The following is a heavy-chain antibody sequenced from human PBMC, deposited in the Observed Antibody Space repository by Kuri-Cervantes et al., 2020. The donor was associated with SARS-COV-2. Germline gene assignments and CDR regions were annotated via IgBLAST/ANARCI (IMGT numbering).Heavy chain of an antibody. J-gene: IGHJ4*02. CDR2: IYYSGST. V-gene: IGHV4-61*10. CDR3: ASSSYCSSSSCSYFDN. D-gene: IGHD2-2*01. Sequence: SETLSLTCTVSGGSISSGSYYWSWIRQPAGKGLEWIGRIYYSGSTNYNPSLKSRVTISVDTSKNQFSLKLSSVTAADTAVYYCASSSYCSSSSCSYFDNWGQGTLVTVSS. CDR1: GGSISSGSYY.